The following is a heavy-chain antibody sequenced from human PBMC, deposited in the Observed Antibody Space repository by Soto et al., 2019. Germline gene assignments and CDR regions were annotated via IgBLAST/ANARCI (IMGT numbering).Heavy chain of an antibody. D-gene: IGHD1-1*01. CDR1: GGSISSYY. J-gene: IGHJ4*02. CDR2: IYYSGST. Sequence: SETLSLTCTVSGGSISSYYWSWIRQPPGKGLEWIGYIYYSGSTNYNPSLKSRVTISVDTSKNQFSLKLSSVTAADTAVYYCARLDPYPQRTNFDYWGQGTLVTVSS. V-gene: IGHV4-59*01. CDR3: ARLDPYPQRTNFDY.